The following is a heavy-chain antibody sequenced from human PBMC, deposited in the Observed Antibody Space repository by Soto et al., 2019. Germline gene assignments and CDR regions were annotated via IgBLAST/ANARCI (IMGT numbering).Heavy chain of an antibody. CDR1: GYYFPSYG. D-gene: IGHD3-22*01. V-gene: IGHV1-18*01. CDR2: ISVKNGNT. J-gene: IGHJ4*02. Sequence: ASVKVSCKASGYYFPSYGFTWVRQAPGQGLEWMGWISVKNGNTNYTPKLQGRLTMTTDTSTTTAHMELRSLRSDDTAGYYCERDKVFEDSSGNLPGYWGQGTLVTVSS. CDR3: ERDKVFEDSSGNLPGY.